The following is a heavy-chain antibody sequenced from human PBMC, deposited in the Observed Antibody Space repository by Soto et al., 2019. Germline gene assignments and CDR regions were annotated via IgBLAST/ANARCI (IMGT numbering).Heavy chain of an antibody. CDR3: ARVPDY. Sequence: SETLSLTCTVDSISPYYWNWIRQTPGKGLEWIGYIYYLGRANYNRSLKSRVTISIDRSKNQFSLKLSSVTAADTAVYYCARVPDYWGQGILVTVSS. CDR2: IYYLGRA. CDR1: DSISPYY. J-gene: IGHJ4*02. V-gene: IGHV4-59*12. D-gene: IGHD2-2*01.